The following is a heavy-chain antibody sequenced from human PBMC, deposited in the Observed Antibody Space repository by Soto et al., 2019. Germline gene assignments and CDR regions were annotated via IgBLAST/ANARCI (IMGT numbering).Heavy chain of an antibody. CDR2: INHSGST. CDR3: ASGLYNWNQTDAFDL. V-gene: IGHV4-34*01. D-gene: IGHD1-20*01. CDR1: GGSFSGYY. Sequence: QVQLQQWGAGLLKPSETLSLTCAVYGGSFSGYYWSWIRQPPGKGLEWIGEINHSGSTNYNLSLKSRVTISVVTSKIQFSLKLSAVTAADTAVYYCASGLYNWNQTDAFDLWGQGTMVTVSS. J-gene: IGHJ3*01.